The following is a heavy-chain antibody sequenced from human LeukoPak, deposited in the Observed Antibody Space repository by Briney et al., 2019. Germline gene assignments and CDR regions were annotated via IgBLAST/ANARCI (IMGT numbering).Heavy chain of an antibody. D-gene: IGHD4-23*01. CDR3: ARDGLGGLLDY. V-gene: IGHV3-53*01. CDR2: IYSGGST. J-gene: IGHJ4*02. Sequence: GGSLRLSCAASGFTVSSNYMSWVRQAPGKGLEWVSVIYSGGSTYYADSVEGRFTISRDNSKNTLYLQMNSLRAEDTAVYYCARDGLGGLLDYWGQGTLVTVSS. CDR1: GFTVSSNY.